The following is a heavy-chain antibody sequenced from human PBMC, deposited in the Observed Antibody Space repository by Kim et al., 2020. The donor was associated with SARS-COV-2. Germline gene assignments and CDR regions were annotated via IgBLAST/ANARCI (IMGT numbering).Heavy chain of an antibody. CDR2: IYYSGST. CDR3: ARRFSDGVILTGYPGGDWFDP. Sequence: SETLSLTCTVSGGSISSSSYYWGWIRQPPGKGLEWIGSIYYSGSTYYNPSLKSRVTISVDTSKNQFSLKLSSVTAADTAAYYCARRFSDGVILTGYPGGDWFDPWGQGTLVTVSS. V-gene: IGHV4-39*01. CDR1: GGSISSSSYY. D-gene: IGHD3-9*01. J-gene: IGHJ5*02.